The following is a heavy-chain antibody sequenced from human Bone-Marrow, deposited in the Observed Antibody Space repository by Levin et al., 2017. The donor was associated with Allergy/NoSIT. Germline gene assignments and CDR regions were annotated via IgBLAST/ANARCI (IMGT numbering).Heavy chain of an antibody. CDR2: ISYDGSNK. CDR1: GFTFSSYA. Sequence: GGSLRLSCAASGFTFSSYAMHWVRQAPGKGLEWVAVISYDGSNKYYADSVKGRFTISRDNSKNTLYLQMNSLRAEDTAVYYCARDSRWELLPQPPRSFLHTDYWGQGTLVTVSS. CDR3: ARDSRWELLPQPPRSFLHTDY. D-gene: IGHD1-26*01. J-gene: IGHJ4*02. V-gene: IGHV3-30-3*01.